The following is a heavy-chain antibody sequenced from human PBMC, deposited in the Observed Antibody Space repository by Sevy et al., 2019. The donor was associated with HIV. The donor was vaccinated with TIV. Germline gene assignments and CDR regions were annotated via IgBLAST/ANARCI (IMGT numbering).Heavy chain of an antibody. D-gene: IGHD4-17*01. Sequence: GGFLRLSCAASGFTFSSYSMNWVRQAPGKGLEWVSSISSSSSYIYYADSVKVRFTISRDNAKNSLYRQMNSLRAEDTAVYYCARTNDYGVLGDFDIWGQGTMVTVSS. CDR3: ARTNDYGVLGDFDI. CDR2: ISSSSSYI. CDR1: GFTFSSYS. J-gene: IGHJ3*02. V-gene: IGHV3-21*01.